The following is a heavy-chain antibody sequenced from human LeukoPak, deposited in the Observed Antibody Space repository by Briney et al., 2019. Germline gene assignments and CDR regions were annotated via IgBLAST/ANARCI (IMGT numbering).Heavy chain of an antibody. CDR3: APSNRLGDAFDI. CDR2: ISGSGGST. Sequence: GGSLRLSCAASGLTFSSYAMSWVRQAPGKGLEWVSAISGSGGSTYYADSVKGRFTISRDNSKNTLYLQMNSLRAEDTAVYYCAPSNRLGDAFDIWGQGTMVTVSS. CDR1: GLTFSSYA. V-gene: IGHV3-23*01. D-gene: IGHD3-16*02. J-gene: IGHJ3*02.